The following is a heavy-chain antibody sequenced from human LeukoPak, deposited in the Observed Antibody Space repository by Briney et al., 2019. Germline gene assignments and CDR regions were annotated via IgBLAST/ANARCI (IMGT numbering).Heavy chain of an antibody. CDR3: ARDDSSGWYNWFDP. CDR1: GGSISSSSYY. CDR2: IYYSGST. V-gene: IGHV4-39*07. Sequence: SETLSLTCTVSGGSISSSSYYWGWIRQPPGKGLEWIGSIYYSGSTYYNPSLKSRVTISVDTSKNQFSLKLSSVTAADTAVYYCARDDSSGWYNWFDPWGQGTLVTVSS. D-gene: IGHD6-19*01. J-gene: IGHJ5*02.